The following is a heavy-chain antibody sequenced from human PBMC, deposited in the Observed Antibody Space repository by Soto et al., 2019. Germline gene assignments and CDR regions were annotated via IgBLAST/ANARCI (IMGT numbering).Heavy chain of an antibody. CDR1: GFSLSSSGMG. Sequence: SGPTLVNPTQTLTLTCTFSGFSLSSSGMGVGWVRQPPGKAPEWLALIYWDDEKFYSPSLDSRLTITKGPSRDQVVLTMTSMDPVDTATYYCVPRSKRLDTRYFDYWGQGILVTVSS. CDR3: VPRSKRLDTRYFDY. D-gene: IGHD5-18*01. J-gene: IGHJ4*02. V-gene: IGHV2-5*02. CDR2: IYWDDEK.